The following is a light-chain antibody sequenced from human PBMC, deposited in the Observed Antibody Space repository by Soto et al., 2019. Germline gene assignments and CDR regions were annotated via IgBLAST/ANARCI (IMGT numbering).Light chain of an antibody. Sequence: QSVLTQPPSASGTPGQTVTISCSGSRSNVGRNAVSWYQQVPGMAPKLLVFATNKRPSGVPDRFSGSASGASASLAISGLQSEAEADYYCAAWDDTLNGPLFGGGTKLTVL. CDR2: ATN. CDR3: AAWDDTLNGPL. V-gene: IGLV1-44*01. J-gene: IGLJ2*01. CDR1: RSNVGRNA.